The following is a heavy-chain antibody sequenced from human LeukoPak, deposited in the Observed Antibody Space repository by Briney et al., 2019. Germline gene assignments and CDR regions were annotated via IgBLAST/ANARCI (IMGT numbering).Heavy chain of an antibody. V-gene: IGHV1-69*13. J-gene: IGHJ6*02. CDR3: ARRSTDYYYGMDV. D-gene: IGHD1-26*01. CDR1: GGTFSSYA. CDR2: IIPIFGTA. Sequence: ASVKVSCKASGGTFSSYAISWVRQAPGQGLEWMGGIIPIFGTANYAQKFQGRVTITADESTSTAYIELSSLRSEDTAVYYCARRSTDYYYGMDVWGQGTTVTVSS.